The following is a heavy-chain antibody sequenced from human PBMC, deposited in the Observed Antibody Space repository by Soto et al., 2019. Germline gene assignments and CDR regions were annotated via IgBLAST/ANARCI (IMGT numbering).Heavy chain of an antibody. J-gene: IGHJ3*02. Sequence: GGSLRLSCAASGFTFSSYAMSWVRQAPGKGLEWVSAISGSGGSTYYADSVKGRFTISRDNSKNTLYLQMNSLRAEDTAVYYCAKDRWVAGIANAAFDIWGQGTMVTVSS. CDR1: GFTFSSYA. V-gene: IGHV3-23*01. D-gene: IGHD6-19*01. CDR3: AKDRWVAGIANAAFDI. CDR2: ISGSGGST.